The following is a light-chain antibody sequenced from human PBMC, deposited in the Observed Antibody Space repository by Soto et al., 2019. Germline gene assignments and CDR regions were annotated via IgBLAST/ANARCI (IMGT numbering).Light chain of an antibody. V-gene: IGKV3-11*01. CDR2: DAS. CDR3: QQRTNWPLT. CDR1: RSVTTF. Sequence: EIVLTQSPATLSLSPGERATLSCRASRSVTTFLAWYQQKPGQAPRLLIYDASKRATGVPTRFSGNGSGTDFTLTISGLEPEDFAVYHCQQRTNWPLTFGGGTKVERK. J-gene: IGKJ4*01.